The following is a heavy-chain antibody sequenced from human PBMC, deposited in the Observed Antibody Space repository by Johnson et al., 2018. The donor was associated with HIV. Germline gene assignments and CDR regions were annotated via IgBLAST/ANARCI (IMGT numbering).Heavy chain of an antibody. D-gene: IGHD3-22*01. CDR3: AREGNYYDSSSHAFDI. Sequence: VQLVESGGGVVQPGRSLRLSCAASGFSFTKYAMHWVRQAPAKGLEWVAVISYDGSNKYYADSVKGRFTISRDNSKNTLYLQMNSLRAEDTAVYYCAREGNYYDSSSHAFDIWGQGTMVTVSS. CDR2: ISYDGSNK. J-gene: IGHJ3*02. V-gene: IGHV3-30-3*01. CDR1: GFSFTKYA.